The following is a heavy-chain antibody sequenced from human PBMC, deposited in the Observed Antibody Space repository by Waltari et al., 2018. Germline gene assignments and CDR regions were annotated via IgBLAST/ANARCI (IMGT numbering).Heavy chain of an antibody. Sequence: QVQLQESGPGLVTPSETLSLNCIVPGGSISASPWSWIRQPPGKGLEWIGFIYDTGSANYNPSLRGRVAMSADTSKNQFSLRLSSVTAADTAVYYCARYQCTNGVCYYFDYWGQGTLVTVSS. V-gene: IGHV4-59*08. CDR3: ARYQCTNGVCYYFDY. D-gene: IGHD2-8*01. CDR2: IYDTGSA. J-gene: IGHJ4*02. CDR1: GGSISASP.